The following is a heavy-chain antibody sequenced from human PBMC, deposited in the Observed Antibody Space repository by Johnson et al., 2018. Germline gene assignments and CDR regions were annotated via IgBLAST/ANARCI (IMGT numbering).Heavy chain of an antibody. D-gene: IGHD1-26*01. J-gene: IGHJ6*02. V-gene: IGHV3-7*01. CDR2: IKQDESEK. CDR1: GFTFDDYA. Sequence: VQLVQSGGALVQPGRSLRLSCAGSGFTFDDYAMHWVRQAPGKGLEWVANIKQDESEKHYVDSVKGRFTISRDNAKNSLYLQMNSLRVEDTAVYYCARDGGVGGPSPHYYYGMDVWGQGTTVTVSS. CDR3: ARDGGVGGPSPHYYYGMDV.